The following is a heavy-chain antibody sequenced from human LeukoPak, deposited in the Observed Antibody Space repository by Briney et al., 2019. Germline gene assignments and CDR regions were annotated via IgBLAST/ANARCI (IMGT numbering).Heavy chain of an antibody. D-gene: IGHD2-21*01. V-gene: IGHV3-23*01. J-gene: IGHJ3*02. CDR1: GFTFSNYA. Sequence: PGGSLRLSCAASGFTFSNYAMSWVRQAPGKGLEWVSAIRTSASSTYYADSVKGRFTISRDNSKNTLYLQMNSLRAEDTAMYYCTRDPNLIGILDIWGQGTMVTVSS. CDR3: TRDPNLIGILDI. CDR2: IRTSASST.